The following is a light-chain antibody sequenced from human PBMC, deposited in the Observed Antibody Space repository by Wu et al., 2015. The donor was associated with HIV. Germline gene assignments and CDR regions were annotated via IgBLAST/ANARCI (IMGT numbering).Light chain of an antibody. CDR2: AAS. CDR3: QQYYTTLLT. V-gene: IGKV1-NL1*01. Sequence: DIQMTQSPSSLSASVGDSVTITCRASQGIGNSLAWYQQKPGKAPKLLLYAASKLENGVPSRFGGSGSGTDYTLTINTLQPEDFATYYCQQYYTTLLTFGGGTKVE. CDR1: QGIGNS. J-gene: IGKJ4*01.